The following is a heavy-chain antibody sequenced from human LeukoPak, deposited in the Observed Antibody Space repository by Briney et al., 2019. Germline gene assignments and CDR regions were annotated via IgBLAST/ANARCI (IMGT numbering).Heavy chain of an antibody. CDR2: INPSGSST. J-gene: IGHJ4*02. Sequence: ASVKVSCKASGYTFTSYYMRWVRQAPGQGLEWMGVINPSGSSTSYAQKLQGRVTMTRDMSTRTVYMELSSLRSEDTAVYYCARESPYYYDSSGAGPYFDYWGQGTLVTVSS. CDR1: GYTFTSYY. V-gene: IGHV1-46*01. D-gene: IGHD3-22*01. CDR3: ARESPYYYDSSGAGPYFDY.